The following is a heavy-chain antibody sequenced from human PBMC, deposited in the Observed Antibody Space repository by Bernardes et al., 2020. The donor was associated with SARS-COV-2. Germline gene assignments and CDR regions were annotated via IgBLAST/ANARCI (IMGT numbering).Heavy chain of an antibody. V-gene: IGHV3-11*06. Sequence: GGSLRLSCSASGFTFSNSYMSWIRQAPGKGLEWVSYISSRTGRTQYGDSMKGRFTISRDDAKNLLYLQMDSLRVDDTAVYYCVRAEPVAGAADAWGQGTLVTVSS. J-gene: IGHJ1*01. CDR2: ISSRTGRT. CDR1: GFTFSNSY. D-gene: IGHD6-19*01. CDR3: VRAEPVAGAADA.